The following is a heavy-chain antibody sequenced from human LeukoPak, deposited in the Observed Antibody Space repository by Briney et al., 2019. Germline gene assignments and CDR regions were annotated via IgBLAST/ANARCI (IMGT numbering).Heavy chain of an antibody. Sequence: PAETLSSTWNVLGGSISSRGYSWGWMRQPPGKGLEGVGSIYYSGSTYYNPSLKSRVTISVATSKNQFSLTLSSVTAADTAVYYCARHGLRYSGSYVGYWGQGTLVTVSS. J-gene: IGHJ4*02. D-gene: IGHD1-26*01. CDR2: IYYSGST. V-gene: IGHV4-39*01. CDR1: GGSISSRGYS. CDR3: ARHGLRYSGSYVGY.